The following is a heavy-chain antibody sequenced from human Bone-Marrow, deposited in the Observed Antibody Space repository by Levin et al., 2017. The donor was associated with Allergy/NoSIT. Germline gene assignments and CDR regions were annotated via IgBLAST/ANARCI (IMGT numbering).Heavy chain of an antibody. D-gene: IGHD1-1*01. CDR3: ARGRYNWNGDLQY. V-gene: IGHV4-31*03. J-gene: IGHJ4*02. CDR1: GVSISNVGYY. CDR2: IYNSATT. Sequence: PSETLSLTCTVSGVSISNVGYYWSWIRQHPGKGLEWIGYIYNSATTHYNPSLESRVDISVDTSKNQLSLKVNSVTAADSALYYCARGRYNWNGDLQYWGQGALVIVSS.